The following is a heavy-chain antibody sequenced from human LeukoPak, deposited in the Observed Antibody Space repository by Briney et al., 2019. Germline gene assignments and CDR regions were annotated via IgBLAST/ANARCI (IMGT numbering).Heavy chain of an antibody. V-gene: IGHV3-15*01. CDR1: GFTFSNAW. CDR3: ARKRAVAGEQDY. Sequence: GGSLRLSCAASGFTFSNAWMSWVRQAPGKGLEWVGRIKSKTDGGTTDYAAPVKGRFTISRDDSKNTLYLQMNSLKTEDTAVYYCARKRAVAGEQDYWGQGTLVTVSS. CDR2: IKSKTDGGTT. J-gene: IGHJ4*02. D-gene: IGHD6-19*01.